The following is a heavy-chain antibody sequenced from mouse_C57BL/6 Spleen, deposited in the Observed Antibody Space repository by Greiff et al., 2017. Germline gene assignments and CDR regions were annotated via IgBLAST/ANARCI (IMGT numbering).Heavy chain of an antibody. J-gene: IGHJ3*01. CDR2: IDPSDSYT. Sequence: QVQLQQPGAELVRPGTSVKLSCKASGYTFTSYWMHWVKQRPGQGLEWIGVIDPSDSYTNYNQKFKGKATLTVDTSSSTAYMQLSSLTSEYSAVYYCARRYHYDDEGVWFAYWGQGTLVTVAA. V-gene: IGHV1-59*01. D-gene: IGHD2-4*01. CDR3: ARRYHYDDEGVWFAY. CDR1: GYTFTSYW.